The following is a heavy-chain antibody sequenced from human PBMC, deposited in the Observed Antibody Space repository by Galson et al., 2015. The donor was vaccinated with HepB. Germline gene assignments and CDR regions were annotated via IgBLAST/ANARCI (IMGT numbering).Heavy chain of an antibody. D-gene: IGHD2-8*01. J-gene: IGHJ4*02. Sequence: SLRLSCAASGFTFSSYAMTWVRQAPGKGLEWISSITRNGGRTFYTNSVKGRFTISRDNSRNTVVLQLSSLRPEDTAVYYCAKDGIMVSNNPYQLHFWGQGTLVSVSS. CDR3: AKDGIMVSNNPYQLHF. CDR1: GFTFSSYA. CDR2: ITRNGGRT. V-gene: IGHV3-23*01.